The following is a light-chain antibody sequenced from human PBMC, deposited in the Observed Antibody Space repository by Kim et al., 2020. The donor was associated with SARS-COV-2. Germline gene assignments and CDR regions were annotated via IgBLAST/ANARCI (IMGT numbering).Light chain of an antibody. J-gene: IGLJ3*02. CDR3: QSYDSSLSGGV. Sequence: RVTNSCPGSSSNIGAGYDVHWYQQLPGTAPKLLSYGNSHRPSGVPDRFSGSKSGTSASLAITGLQAEDEADYYCQSYDSSLSGGVFGGGTKLTVL. CDR2: GNS. CDR1: SSNIGAGYD. V-gene: IGLV1-40*01.